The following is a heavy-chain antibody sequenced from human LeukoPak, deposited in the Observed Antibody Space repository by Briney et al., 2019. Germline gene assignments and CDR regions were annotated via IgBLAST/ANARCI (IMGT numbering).Heavy chain of an antibody. Sequence: PGGSLRLSCAASGFTFSSYAMSWVRQAPGKGLEWVSAISGSGGNTYYADSVKGRFTISRDNSKNTLYLQMNSLRAEDTAVYYCAKVSPPLVMVRGAPYYFDYGGQGTLVTVSS. CDR1: GFTFSSYA. CDR2: ISGSGGNT. CDR3: AKVSPPLVMVRGAPYYFDY. D-gene: IGHD3-10*01. V-gene: IGHV3-23*01. J-gene: IGHJ4*02.